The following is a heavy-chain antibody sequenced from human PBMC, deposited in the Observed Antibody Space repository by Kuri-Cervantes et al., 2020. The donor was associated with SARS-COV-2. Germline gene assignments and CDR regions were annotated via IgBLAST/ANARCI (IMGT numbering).Heavy chain of an antibody. J-gene: IGHJ3*02. Sequence: GESLKISCAASGFTFSSYAMHWVRQAPGKGLEWVAVISYDGSNKYYADSVKGRFTISRDNSKNTLYLQMNSLRAEDTAVYYCAKRRSYCSGGSCSFGAFDIWGQGTMVTGSS. CDR2: ISYDGSNK. V-gene: IGHV3-30-3*01. D-gene: IGHD2-15*01. CDR1: GFTFSSYA. CDR3: AKRRSYCSGGSCSFGAFDI.